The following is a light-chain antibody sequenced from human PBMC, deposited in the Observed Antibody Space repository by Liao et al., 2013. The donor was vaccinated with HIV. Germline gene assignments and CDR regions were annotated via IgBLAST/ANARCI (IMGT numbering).Light chain of an antibody. J-gene: IGLJ2*01. Sequence: SYELTQSPSVSVSPGQTASITCSGDKLGHKYASWYQQKPGQSPVLVIYRNNKRPSGIPERFSGSNSGNTATLTISGTQAMDEADYYCQAWDSSTVVFGGGTKLTVL. CDR2: RNN. CDR1: KLGHKY. V-gene: IGLV3-1*01. CDR3: QAWDSSTVV.